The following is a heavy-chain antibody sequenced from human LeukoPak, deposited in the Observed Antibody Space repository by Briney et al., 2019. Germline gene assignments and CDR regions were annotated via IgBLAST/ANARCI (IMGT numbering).Heavy chain of an antibody. CDR2: IYHSGST. CDR3: ARETINWGSYYFDY. Sequence: SETLSLTCTVSGYSISSGYYWGWIRQPPGKGLEWIGSIYHSGSTYYNPSLKSRVTISVDTSKNQFSLKLSSVTAADTAVYYCARETINWGSYYFDYWGQGTLVTVS. D-gene: IGHD7-27*01. V-gene: IGHV4-38-2*02. J-gene: IGHJ4*02. CDR1: GYSISSGYY.